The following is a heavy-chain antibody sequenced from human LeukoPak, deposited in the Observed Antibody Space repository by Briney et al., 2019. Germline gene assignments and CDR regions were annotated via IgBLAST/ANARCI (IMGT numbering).Heavy chain of an antibody. Sequence: GGSLRLSCAASGFTFSSYDMHWVRQAPGKGLEWVAVISSDGSSKYYADSGKGRFTISRDNSRNTLYLHMNSLRPEDTAVYYCAKENTGDFDYWGQGTLVTVSS. CDR1: GFTFSSYD. CDR3: AKENTGDFDY. D-gene: IGHD3-10*01. V-gene: IGHV3-30*18. J-gene: IGHJ4*02. CDR2: ISSDGSSK.